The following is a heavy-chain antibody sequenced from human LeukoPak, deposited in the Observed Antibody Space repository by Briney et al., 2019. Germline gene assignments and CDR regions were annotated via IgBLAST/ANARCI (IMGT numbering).Heavy chain of an antibody. Sequence: ASVKVSCKASGYTFTSYGMSWVRQTPGQGLEWMGWISAYNGNTNYAQKLQGRVTMTTDTSTSTAYVELRSLRSDDTAVYYCARDSPYDSTGYAVDYWGQGTLVTVSS. CDR1: GYTFTSYG. D-gene: IGHD3-22*01. CDR3: ARDSPYDSTGYAVDY. CDR2: ISAYNGNT. J-gene: IGHJ4*02. V-gene: IGHV1-18*01.